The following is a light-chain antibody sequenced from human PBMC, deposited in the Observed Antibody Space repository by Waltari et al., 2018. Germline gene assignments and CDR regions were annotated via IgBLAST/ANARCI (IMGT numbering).Light chain of an antibody. V-gene: IGKV3-11*01. CDR3: QQRTTWWT. CDR1: QSVGIY. CDR2: DAS. J-gene: IGKJ1*01. Sequence: EVVLTQSPATLSLSPGDRATLSCRASQSVGIYLDWYQQKPGQTPRLLMYDASTRATGTPARFSGSGSGTDFTLTISSLEPDDSAVYYCQQRTTWWTFGQGTKVEIK.